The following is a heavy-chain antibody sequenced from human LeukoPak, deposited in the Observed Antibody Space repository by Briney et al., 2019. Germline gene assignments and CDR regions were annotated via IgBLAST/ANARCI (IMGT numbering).Heavy chain of an antibody. CDR3: ARVDDFWSGIPWAFDY. CDR1: GYTFTGYY. J-gene: IGHJ4*02. Sequence: ASVKVSCKASGYTFTGYYMHWVRQAPGQGLEWMGWINPNSGGTNYAQKFQGRVTMTRDTSISTAYMELSRLRSDDTAVYYCARVDDFWSGIPWAFDYWGQGTLVTVSS. D-gene: IGHD3-3*01. CDR2: INPNSGGT. V-gene: IGHV1-2*02.